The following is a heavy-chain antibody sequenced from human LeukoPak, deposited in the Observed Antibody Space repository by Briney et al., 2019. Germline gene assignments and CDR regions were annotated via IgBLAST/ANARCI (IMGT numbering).Heavy chain of an antibody. CDR1: GGSISSYY. CDR2: IYYSGST. D-gene: IGHD6-6*01. Sequence: SETLSLTCTVSGGSISSYYWSWIRQPPGKGLEWIGYIYYSGSTNYNPSLKSRVTISVDTSKNQFSLKLSSVTAADTAVYYCARDVATYSSSFFDYWGQGTLVTVSS. V-gene: IGHV4-59*12. CDR3: ARDVATYSSSFFDY. J-gene: IGHJ4*02.